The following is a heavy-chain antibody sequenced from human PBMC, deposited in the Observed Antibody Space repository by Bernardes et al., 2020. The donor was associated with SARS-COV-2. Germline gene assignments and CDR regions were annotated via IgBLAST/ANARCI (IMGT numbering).Heavy chain of an antibody. CDR3: ARGVVVAATPVYYYYYGMDV. Sequence: ASVKVSCKASGYTFTSYDINWVRQATGQGLEWMGWMNPNSGNTGYAQKFQGRVTMTRNTSISTAYMELSSLRSEDTAVYYCARGVVVAATPVYYYYYGMDVWGQGTTVTGSS. D-gene: IGHD2-15*01. CDR1: GYTFTSYD. J-gene: IGHJ6*02. V-gene: IGHV1-8*01. CDR2: MNPNSGNT.